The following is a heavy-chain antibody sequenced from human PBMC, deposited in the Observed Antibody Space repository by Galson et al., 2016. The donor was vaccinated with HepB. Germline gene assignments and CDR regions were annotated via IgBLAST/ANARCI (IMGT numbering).Heavy chain of an antibody. D-gene: IGHD3-16*02. CDR2: TSHDGNSN. J-gene: IGHJ3*02. Sequence: SLRLSCAASGFTFKSYAMYWVRHAPGKGLAWVAVTSHDGNSNSYADSVKGRFTIPRDHSKNTLYLQMNSLRVEDTAVYYCASFGGVIAYDAFDIWGQGTTVTVSS. V-gene: IGHV3-30-3*01. CDR3: ASFGGVIAYDAFDI. CDR1: GFTFKSYA.